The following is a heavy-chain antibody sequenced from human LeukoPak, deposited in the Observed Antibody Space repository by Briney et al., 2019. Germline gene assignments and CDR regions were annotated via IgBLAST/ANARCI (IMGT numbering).Heavy chain of an antibody. D-gene: IGHD3-9*01. Sequence: GGSLRLSCAASGFTVSSNYMSWVRQAPGKGLVWVSRINPGETTTDYADSVKGRFTISRDNAKNTVYLQMNSLRADDTAVYHCARDMTGARDYRGQGTLVTVSS. V-gene: IGHV3-74*01. CDR2: INPGETTT. J-gene: IGHJ4*02. CDR1: GFTVSSNY. CDR3: ARDMTGARDY.